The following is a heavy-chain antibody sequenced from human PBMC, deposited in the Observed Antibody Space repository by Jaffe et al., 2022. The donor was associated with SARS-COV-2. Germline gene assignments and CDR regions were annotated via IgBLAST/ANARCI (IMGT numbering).Heavy chain of an antibody. J-gene: IGHJ4*02. V-gene: IGHV7-4-1*02. CDR2: INTNTGVP. CDR1: GNPLTSYS. D-gene: IGHD3-3*02. CDR3: VAAFVVQNLLYSDY. Sequence: QVQLAQSGSELKEPGASVKVSCKASGNPLTSYSVNWVRQAPGRGLQWMGWINTNTGVPTYAQAFTGRFVFSLDTSVTTAYLQITSLEAEDTATYYCVAAFVVQNLLYSDYWGQGTLVTVSS.